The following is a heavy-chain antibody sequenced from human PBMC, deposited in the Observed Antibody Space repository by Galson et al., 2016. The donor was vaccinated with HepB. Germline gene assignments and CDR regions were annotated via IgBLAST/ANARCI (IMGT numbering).Heavy chain of an antibody. J-gene: IGHJ4*02. CDR2: INWSSGIK. V-gene: IGHV3-9*01. CDR1: GFTFDDYA. Sequence: SLRLSCAASGFTFDDYAMHWVRQAPGKGPEWVSGINWSSGIKVYADSVKGRFTITRDNAKNSLYLQMSSLRPEDTAFYYCAKRDSSSFFYFDSWGQGTLVTVSS. D-gene: IGHD3-22*01. CDR3: AKRDSSSFFYFDS.